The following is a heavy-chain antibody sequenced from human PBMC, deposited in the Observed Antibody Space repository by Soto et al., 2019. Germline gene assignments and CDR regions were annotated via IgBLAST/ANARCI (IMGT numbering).Heavy chain of an antibody. CDR3: AREKYQLLQTRNYGMDV. V-gene: IGHV4-34*01. CDR1: GGSFSGYY. J-gene: IGHJ6*02. D-gene: IGHD2-2*01. Sequence: SETLCLTCAVYGGSFSGYYWSWIRQPPGKGLEWIGEINHSGSTNYNPSLKSRVTISVDTSKNQFSLKLSSVTAADTAVYYCAREKYQLLQTRNYGMDVWGQGTTVTVSS. CDR2: INHSGST.